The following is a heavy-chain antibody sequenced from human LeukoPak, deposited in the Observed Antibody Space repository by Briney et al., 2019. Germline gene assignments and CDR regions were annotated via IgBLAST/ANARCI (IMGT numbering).Heavy chain of an antibody. D-gene: IGHD3-16*01. J-gene: IGHJ4*02. CDR3: AKTYVWYYFDY. CDR2: ISVSGTDI. CDR1: GFTFSSYG. Sequence: GGSLRLSCAASGFTFSSYGMSWVRQAPGKGLEWISYISVSGTDIAFADSVRGRFTISRDNARNSLYLQMNSLGAEDTAVYYCAKTYVWYYFDYWGQGILVTVSS. V-gene: IGHV3-21*05.